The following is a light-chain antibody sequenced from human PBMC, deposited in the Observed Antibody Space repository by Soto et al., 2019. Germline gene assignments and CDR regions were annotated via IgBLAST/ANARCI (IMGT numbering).Light chain of an antibody. CDR2: AAS. V-gene: IGKV3-15*01. CDR3: QLYSNWPLT. Sequence: EIVMKQSKDTLYVSPGERDNLYCRASQSVSSNLAWYQHKPGQAHKLLINAASNRDQDIPARFSGSGSVTEFTLTISSLLSEDFAVYYCQLYSNWPLTFGGGTKVNIK. J-gene: IGKJ4*01. CDR1: QSVSSN.